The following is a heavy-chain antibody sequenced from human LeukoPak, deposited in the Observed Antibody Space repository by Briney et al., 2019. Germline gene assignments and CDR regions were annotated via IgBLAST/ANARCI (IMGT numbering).Heavy chain of an antibody. D-gene: IGHD3-9*01. CDR1: GGTFSSYA. V-gene: IGHV1-69*04. CDR2: IIPILGIA. Sequence: SVKVSCKASGGTFSSYAISWVRQAPGQGLEWMGRIIPILGIANYAQKFQGRVTITADKSTSTAYMELSSLRSEDTAVYYCARGLRYFDWLLPHNWFDPWGQGTLVTVSS. J-gene: IGHJ5*02. CDR3: ARGLRYFDWLLPHNWFDP.